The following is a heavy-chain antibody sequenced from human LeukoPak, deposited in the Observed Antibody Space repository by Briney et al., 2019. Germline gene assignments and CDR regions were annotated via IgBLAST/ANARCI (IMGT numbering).Heavy chain of an antibody. J-gene: IGHJ3*02. CDR3: ARDGTYYDFWSGSVEGAFDI. V-gene: IGHV3-48*01. CDR1: GFTFSSNS. Sequence: PGGSLRLSCAASGFTFSSNSMNWVRQAPGKGLEWVSYISGSRSTIYYADSVKGRFTISRDNAKNSLYLQMNSLRAEDTAVYYCARDGTYYDFWSGSVEGAFDIWGQGTMVTVSS. CDR2: ISGSRSTI. D-gene: IGHD3-3*01.